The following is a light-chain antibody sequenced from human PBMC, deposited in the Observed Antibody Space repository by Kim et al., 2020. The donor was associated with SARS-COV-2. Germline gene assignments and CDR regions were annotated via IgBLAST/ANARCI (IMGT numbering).Light chain of an antibody. Sequence: AGETATSCCSDRNSISNNLAWYQQQPGQAPRLLIYGASTRATGIPDRFSGSGSGTDFTLTISKLESEDFAVYYCQQYNTLLITFGQGTRLEIK. J-gene: IGKJ5*01. CDR2: GAS. V-gene: IGKV3D-15*01. CDR3: QQYNTLLIT. CDR1: NSISNN.